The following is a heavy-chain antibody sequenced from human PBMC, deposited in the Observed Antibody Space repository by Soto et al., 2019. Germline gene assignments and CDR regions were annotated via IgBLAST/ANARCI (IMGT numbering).Heavy chain of an antibody. CDR3: VRATYFSDSSGSTRCFHS. J-gene: IGHJ4*02. V-gene: IGHV3-72*01. Sequence: GGALRLSCAGPGVTLSYHYIDWVRQAPGKGLEWVGRSRDKAQGYSTAHAASVKGRFTTSRDESKKSVYLQMNSLKTEDTAVYYCVRATYFSDSSGSTRCFHSWGPGTLVPLS. CDR2: SRDKAQGYST. CDR1: GVTLSYHY. D-gene: IGHD3-22*01.